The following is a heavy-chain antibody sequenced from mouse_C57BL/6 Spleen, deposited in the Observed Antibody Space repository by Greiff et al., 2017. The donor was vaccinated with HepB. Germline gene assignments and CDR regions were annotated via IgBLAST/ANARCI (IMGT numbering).Heavy chain of an antibody. CDR3: ARSGGTGGYFDY. V-gene: IGHV1-80*01. CDR1: GYAFSSYW. Sequence: QVQLQQSGAELVKPGASVKISCKASGYAFSSYWMNWVKQRPGKGLEWIGQIYPGDGDTNYNGKFKGKATLTADKSSSTAYMQLSSLTSEDSAVYFCARSGGTGGYFDYWGQGTTLTVSS. CDR2: IYPGDGDT. J-gene: IGHJ2*01. D-gene: IGHD3-2*02.